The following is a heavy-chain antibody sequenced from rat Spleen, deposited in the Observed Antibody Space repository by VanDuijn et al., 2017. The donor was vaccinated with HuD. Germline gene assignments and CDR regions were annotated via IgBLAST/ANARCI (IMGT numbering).Heavy chain of an antibody. CDR3: TREDGGSGFDY. D-gene: IGHD1-11*01. CDR1: GFTFNKYW. J-gene: IGHJ3*01. CDR2: ITNTGGTN. V-gene: IGHV5-31*01. Sequence: ELQLVESGGGLVQPGRSLKLSCVASGFTFNKYWMTWIRQAPGKGLEWIASITNTGGTNYYPDSVEGRFTISRDNAESTLYLQMNSLRSEDTATYYCTREDGGSGFDYWGQGTLVTVSS.